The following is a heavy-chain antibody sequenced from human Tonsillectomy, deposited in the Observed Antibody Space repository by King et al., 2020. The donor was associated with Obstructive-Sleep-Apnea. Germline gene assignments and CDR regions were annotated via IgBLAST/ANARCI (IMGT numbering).Heavy chain of an antibody. CDR2: INSDGSST. Sequence: VQLVESGGGLVQPGGSLRLSCAASGFTFSSYWMHWVRHAPGKGLVWVSRINSDGSSTSYADSVKGRFTISRDNAKNTLYLQMNSLRAEDTAVYYCARNNYDILTGYSHFDYWGQGTLVTVSS. CDR1: GFTFSSYW. J-gene: IGHJ4*02. V-gene: IGHV3-74*01. CDR3: ARNNYDILTGYSHFDY. D-gene: IGHD3-9*01.